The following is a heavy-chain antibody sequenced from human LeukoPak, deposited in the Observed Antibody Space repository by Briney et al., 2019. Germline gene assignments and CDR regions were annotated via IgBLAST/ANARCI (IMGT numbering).Heavy chain of an antibody. J-gene: IGHJ4*02. CDR3: ARNTVTGYYFDY. CDR2: IYYSGST. CDR1: GGSISSGDYY. D-gene: IGHD4-17*01. V-gene: IGHV4-30-4*01. Sequence: SETLSLTCTVSGGSISSGDYYWSWIRQPPGKGLEWIGYIYYSGSTYYNPSLKSRVTISVDTSKSQFSLKLSSVTAADTAVYYCARNTVTGYYFDYWGQGTLVTVSS.